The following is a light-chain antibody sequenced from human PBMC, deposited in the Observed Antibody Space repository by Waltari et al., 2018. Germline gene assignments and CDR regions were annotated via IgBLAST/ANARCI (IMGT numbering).Light chain of an antibody. CDR3: ASWDDSLNGPL. J-gene: IGLJ2*01. V-gene: IGLV1-44*01. Sequence: QSVLTQPPSASGTPGQRVTISCSGSSSNIGSNTVNWYQQPPGTAPKLLIFSNNQRPAGVPDRFSGSKSGTSASLAISGRQSADEADYYCASWDDSLNGPLFGGGTKLTVL. CDR1: SSNIGSNT. CDR2: SNN.